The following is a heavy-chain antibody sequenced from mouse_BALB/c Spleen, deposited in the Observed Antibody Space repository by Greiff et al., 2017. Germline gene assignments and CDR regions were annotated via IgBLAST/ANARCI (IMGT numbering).Heavy chain of an antibody. Sequence: QVQLKESGAELVRPGASVTLSCKASGYTFTDYEMHWVKQTPVHGLEWIGAIDPETGGTAYNQKFKGKATLTADKSSSTAYMELRSLTSEDSAVYYCTRGRYDVPFAYWGQGTLVTVSA. V-gene: IGHV1-15*01. D-gene: IGHD2-14*01. CDR2: IDPETGGT. CDR1: GYTFTDYE. CDR3: TRGRYDVPFAY. J-gene: IGHJ3*01.